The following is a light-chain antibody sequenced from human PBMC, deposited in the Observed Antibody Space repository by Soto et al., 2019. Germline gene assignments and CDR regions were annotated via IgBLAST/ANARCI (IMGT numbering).Light chain of an antibody. J-gene: IGKJ1*01. V-gene: IGKV3-11*01. Sequence: EIVLTQSPATLSLSPGERATLSCRASQSVSSHLAWYQQKPGQAPRLLIYDASNRATGIPARFSGGGSGTDFTLTISSLEPEDFAVYYCQQRSNWPPTWTFGQGTKVDIK. CDR1: QSVSSH. CDR2: DAS. CDR3: QQRSNWPPTWT.